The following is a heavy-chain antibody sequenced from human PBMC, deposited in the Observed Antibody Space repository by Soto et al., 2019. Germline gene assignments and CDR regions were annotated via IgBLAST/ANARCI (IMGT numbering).Heavy chain of an antibody. Sequence: QVQLVESGGGVVQPGRSLRLSCAASGFTFSSYAMHWVRQAPAKGREWVAVISYDGSSKTYADSVKGQFTISRDNSKNSLFLQMNNLRPEDTAVYYCARRNSDYSSVWSDAFDIWGQGTMVTVSS. D-gene: IGHD6-19*01. CDR1: GFTFSSYA. CDR3: ARRNSDYSSVWSDAFDI. J-gene: IGHJ3*02. CDR2: ISYDGSSK. V-gene: IGHV3-30-3*01.